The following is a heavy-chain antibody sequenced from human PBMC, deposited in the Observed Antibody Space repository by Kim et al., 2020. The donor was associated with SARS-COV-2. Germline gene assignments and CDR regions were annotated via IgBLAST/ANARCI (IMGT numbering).Heavy chain of an antibody. V-gene: IGHV1-18*01. D-gene: IGHD3-10*01. CDR1: GYTFTSYG. Sequence: ASVKVSCKASGYTFTSYGISWVRQAPGQGLEWMGWISAYNGNTNYAQKLQGRVTMTTDTSTSTAYMELRSLRSDDTAVYYCARDYNVRAMVRGWYPWGQGTLVTVSS. CDR2: ISAYNGNT. CDR3: ARDYNVRAMVRGWYP. J-gene: IGHJ5*02.